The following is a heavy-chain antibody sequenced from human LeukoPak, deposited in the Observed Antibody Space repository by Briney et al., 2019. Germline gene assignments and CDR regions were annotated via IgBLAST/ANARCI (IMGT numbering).Heavy chain of an antibody. J-gene: IGHJ4*02. V-gene: IGHV3-30*02. CDR1: GFTFSSYG. D-gene: IGHD1-26*01. Sequence: HHGGSLRLSCAASGFTFSSYGMHWVRQAPGKGLEWVAFIRYDGSNKYYADSVKGRFTISRDNSKNTLYLQMNSLRAEDTAVYYCAKGTIVGATGADYWGQGTLVTVSS. CDR3: AKGTIVGATGADY. CDR2: IRYDGSNK.